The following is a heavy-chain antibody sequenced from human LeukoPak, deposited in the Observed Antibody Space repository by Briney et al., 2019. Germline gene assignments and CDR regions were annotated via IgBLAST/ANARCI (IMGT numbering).Heavy chain of an antibody. D-gene: IGHD5-24*01. CDR1: GFTFSSCW. V-gene: IGHV3-7*01. J-gene: IGHJ4*02. CDR2: IKQDGSEK. CDR3: ARDGYNPNFDY. Sequence: GGSLRLSCAASGFTFSSCWMSWVRQAPGKGLEWVANIKQDGSEKYYVDSVKGRFTISRDNAKKSLYLQMNSLRAEDTAVYYCARDGYNPNFDYWGQGTLVTVSS.